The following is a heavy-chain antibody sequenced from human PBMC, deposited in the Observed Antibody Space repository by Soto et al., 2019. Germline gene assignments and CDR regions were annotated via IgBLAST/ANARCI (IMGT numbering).Heavy chain of an antibody. CDR1: GGSISSSSYY. V-gene: IGHV4-39*01. CDR3: ARLIYSNERDY. J-gene: IGHJ4*02. CDR2: IYYSGST. Sequence: SETLSLTCTVSGGSISSSSYYWGWIRQPPGKGLEWIGSIYYSGSTYYNPSLKSRVTISVDTSKNQFSLKLSSVTAADTAVYYCARLIYSNERDYWGQGTLVTVSS. D-gene: IGHD4-4*01.